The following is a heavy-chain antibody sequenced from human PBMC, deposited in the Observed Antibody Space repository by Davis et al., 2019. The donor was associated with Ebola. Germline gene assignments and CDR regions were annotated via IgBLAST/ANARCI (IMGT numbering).Heavy chain of an antibody. D-gene: IGHD6-13*01. J-gene: IGHJ4*02. CDR3: AREIGIAAAGFDY. CDR1: GFTFSSYS. Sequence: GGSLRLSCAASGFTFSSYSMNWVRQAPGKGLEWVSSISSSSSYIYYADSVKGRFTISRDNAKNSLYLQMNSLRAEDTAVYYCAREIGIAAAGFDYWGQGTLVTVSS. V-gene: IGHV3-21*01. CDR2: ISSSSSYI.